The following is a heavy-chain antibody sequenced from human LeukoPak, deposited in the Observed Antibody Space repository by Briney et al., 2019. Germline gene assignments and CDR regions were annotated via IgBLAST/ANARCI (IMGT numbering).Heavy chain of an antibody. J-gene: IGHJ4*02. Sequence: SETLSLTCTVSGGSISSYYWSWIRQPPGKGLEWIGSIYYSGSTYYNPSLKSRVTISVDTSKNQFSLKLSSVTAADTAVYYCAELPELGSFDYWGQGTLVTVSS. CDR3: AELPELGSFDY. CDR1: GGSISSYY. CDR2: IYYSGST. D-gene: IGHD1-14*01. V-gene: IGHV4-59*05.